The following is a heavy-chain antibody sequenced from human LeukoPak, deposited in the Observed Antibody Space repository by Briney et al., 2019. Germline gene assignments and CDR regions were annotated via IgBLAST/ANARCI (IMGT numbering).Heavy chain of an antibody. Sequence: GGSLRHSCAASGFTFSSYAMGWVRQAPGKGLEWVSAISGSGGSTYYADSVKGRFTISRDNSKYTLYLQMNSLRAEDTAVYYCAKDRELLPDYWGQGTLVTVSS. V-gene: IGHV3-23*01. J-gene: IGHJ4*02. D-gene: IGHD1-26*01. CDR2: ISGSGGST. CDR1: GFTFSSYA. CDR3: AKDRELLPDY.